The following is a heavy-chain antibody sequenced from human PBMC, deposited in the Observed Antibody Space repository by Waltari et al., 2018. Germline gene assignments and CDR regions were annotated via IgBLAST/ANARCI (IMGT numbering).Heavy chain of an antibody. J-gene: IGHJ4*02. V-gene: IGHV3-48*03. CDR2: INPGTAI. CDR3: TQLGGYGDRDY. CDR1: ELTLSNYQ. D-gene: IGHD4-17*01. Sequence: EVQLVESGGGLIQPGGSLRLSCTGSELTLSNYQMTWLRPAPGKGLEWVSFINPGTAIYYADSVKCRCTLTRDTAKNSLYLQMNSLRAEDTAIYYCTQLGGYGDRDYWGQGTLVTVSS.